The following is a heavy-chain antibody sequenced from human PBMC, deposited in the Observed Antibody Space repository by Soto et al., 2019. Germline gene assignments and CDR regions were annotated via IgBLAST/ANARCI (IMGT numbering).Heavy chain of an antibody. J-gene: IGHJ4*02. CDR2: IKQDGSEK. CDR3: ARAGSSTSCYVYY. Sequence: GGSMRLSRAAAGGNCSSYWRSWVRQAPGKGLEWVANIKQDGSEKYYVDSVKGRFTISRDNAKNSLYLQMNSLRAEDTAVDYCARAGSSTSCYVYYWGQGTLVTVSS. CDR1: GGNCSSYW. D-gene: IGHD2-2*01. V-gene: IGHV3-7*01.